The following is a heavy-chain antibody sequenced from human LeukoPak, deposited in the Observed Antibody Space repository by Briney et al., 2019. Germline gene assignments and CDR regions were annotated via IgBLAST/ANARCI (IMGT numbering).Heavy chain of an antibody. J-gene: IGHJ4*02. V-gene: IGHV3-23*01. CDR2: ISGSGGST. D-gene: IGHD6-13*01. CDR3: ARGGHSSSYFWIF. CDR1: GFTFSSYA. Sequence: GGSLRLSCATSGFTFSSYAMSWVRQAPGKGLEWVSAISGSGGSTYYGDSVKGRFTISRDNSKNSLYLQMNSLRAEDTAVYYCARGGHSSSYFWIFWGQGTLVTVSS.